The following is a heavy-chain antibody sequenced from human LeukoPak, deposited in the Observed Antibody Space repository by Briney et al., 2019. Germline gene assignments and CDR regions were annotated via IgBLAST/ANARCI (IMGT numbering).Heavy chain of an antibody. Sequence: ASVKVSCKASGYTFTSYDINWVRQATGQGLEWMGWMNPNSGNTGYAQKFQGRVTMTRNTSISTAYMELSSLRSEDTAVYYCARGAVPEQLRYFDWLSPYYYYYYGMDVWGQGTTVTVSS. J-gene: IGHJ6*02. CDR3: ARGAVPEQLRYFDWLSPYYYYYYGMDV. CDR1: GYTFTSYD. V-gene: IGHV1-8*01. D-gene: IGHD3-9*01. CDR2: MNPNSGNT.